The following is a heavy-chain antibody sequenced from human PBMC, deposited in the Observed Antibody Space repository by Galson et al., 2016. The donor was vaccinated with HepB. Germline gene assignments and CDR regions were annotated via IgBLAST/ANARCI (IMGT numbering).Heavy chain of an antibody. CDR1: CGFITSRRYY. CDR3: ARPISDCSSPSCYGEGDWYFDL. V-gene: IGHV4-39*01. J-gene: IGHJ2*01. Sequence: ETRFSTSTVACGFITSRRYYWRWIRQHRGKGLEWIGINNYAGSTYYSPSRRCRVTISVDTSKNQFSLKLSFVTAADTAVYYCARPISDCSSPSCYGEGDWYFDLWGRGTLVAVSS. D-gene: IGHD2-2*01. CDR2: NNYAGST.